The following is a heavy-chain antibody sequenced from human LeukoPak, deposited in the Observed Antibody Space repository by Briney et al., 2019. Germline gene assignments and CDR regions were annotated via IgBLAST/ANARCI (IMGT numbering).Heavy chain of an antibody. CDR3: ARIRDGYNDAYDI. D-gene: IGHD5-24*01. Sequence: SETLSLTCTASGGSISSSSYYWGWIRQPPGKGLECIGSIFYSGRTYYNPSLKSRVTILVDTSKNQFSLKLSSVTAADTAVYYCARIRDGYNDAYDIWGQGTVVTVPS. CDR2: IFYSGRT. J-gene: IGHJ3*02. V-gene: IGHV4-39*07. CDR1: GGSISSSSYY.